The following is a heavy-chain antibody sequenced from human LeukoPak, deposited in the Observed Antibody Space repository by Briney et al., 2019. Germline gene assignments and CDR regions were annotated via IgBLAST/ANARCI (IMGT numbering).Heavy chain of an antibody. Sequence: SETLSLTCAVYGGFFSGYYWSWIRQPPGKGLEWIGEINHSGSTNYNPSLKSRVTISVDTSKNQFSLKLSSVTAADTAVYYCARGGRVAAAGTGFDYWGQGTLVTVSS. V-gene: IGHV4-34*01. J-gene: IGHJ4*02. CDR1: GGFFSGYY. CDR2: INHSGST. D-gene: IGHD6-13*01. CDR3: ARGGRVAAAGTGFDY.